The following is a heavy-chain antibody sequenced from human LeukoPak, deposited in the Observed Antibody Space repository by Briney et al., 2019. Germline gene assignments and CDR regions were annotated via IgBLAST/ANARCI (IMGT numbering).Heavy chain of an antibody. V-gene: IGHV1-8*03. J-gene: IGHJ6*03. D-gene: IGHD2-2*01. CDR1: GYTFTSND. Sequence: GASVKVSCKASGYTFTSNDINWVRQATGQGLEWMGWMNPNSGNTGYAQKFQGRVTITRNTSISTAYMELSSLRSEDTAVYYCARTGRNGFVVVPAATYYYYYMDVWGKGTTVTVSS. CDR3: ARTGRNGFVVVPAATYYYYYMDV. CDR2: MNPNSGNT.